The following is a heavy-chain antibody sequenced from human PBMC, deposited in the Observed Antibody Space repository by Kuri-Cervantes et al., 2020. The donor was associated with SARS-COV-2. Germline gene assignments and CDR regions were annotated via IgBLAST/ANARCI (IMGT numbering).Heavy chain of an antibody. CDR2: IKQDGSEK. V-gene: IGHV3-7*01. J-gene: IGHJ4*02. Sequence: GGSLRLSCAASGFTFSSYWMSWVRQAPGKGLEWVANIKQDGSEKYYVDFVKGRLTISRDNAKNSLYLQMNSLRAEDTAVYYCARGLSRKPFDYWGQGTLVTVSS. CDR3: ARGLSRKPFDY. CDR1: GFTFSSYW.